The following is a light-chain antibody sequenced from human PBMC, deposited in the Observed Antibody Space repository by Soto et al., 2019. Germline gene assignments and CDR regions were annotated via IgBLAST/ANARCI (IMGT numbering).Light chain of an antibody. CDR1: SSNIGSYT. Sequence: QAVVTQPPSASATPGQRVTMSCSGSSSNIGSYTVNWYQHLPGTAPKLLIYSNNQRPSGVPDRFSGSKSGTSASLAISGRQSEDEADYYCAAWDDSLNGWVFGGGTKLTVL. CDR3: AAWDDSLNGWV. V-gene: IGLV1-44*01. J-gene: IGLJ3*02. CDR2: SNN.